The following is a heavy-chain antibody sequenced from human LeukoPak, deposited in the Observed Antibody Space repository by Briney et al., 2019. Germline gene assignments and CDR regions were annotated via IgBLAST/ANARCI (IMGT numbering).Heavy chain of an antibody. CDR1: GYSFTSYW. V-gene: IGHV5-51*01. D-gene: IGHD3-10*01. J-gene: IGHJ4*02. CDR2: IYPGDSDT. CDR3: ARHFSGSGRLDFDY. Sequence: GESLKISCKGSGYSFTSYWIGWVRQMPGKGLEWMGIIYPGDSDTRYSPSFEGQVTISADKTIATAYLQWSSLKASDSAIYYCARHFSGSGRLDFDYWGQGTLVTVSS.